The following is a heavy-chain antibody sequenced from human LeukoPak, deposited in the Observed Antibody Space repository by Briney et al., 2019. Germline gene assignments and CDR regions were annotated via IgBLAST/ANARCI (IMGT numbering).Heavy chain of an antibody. CDR2: TYYSGSGTT. Sequence: SEALSLTCTVSSGSISSDYWSWIRQSPGKGLEWIGSTYYSGSGTTDYNPSLKSRVTMSIDRSKSLFSLRLSSVTAADTAVYYCARDMSQKWFYYWGQGALVTVSS. V-gene: IGHV4-59*01. CDR3: ARDMSQKWFYY. D-gene: IGHD3-22*01. J-gene: IGHJ4*02. CDR1: SGSISSDY.